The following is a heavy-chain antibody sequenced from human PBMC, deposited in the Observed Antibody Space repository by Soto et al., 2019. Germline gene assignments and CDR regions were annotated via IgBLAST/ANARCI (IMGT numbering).Heavy chain of an antibody. CDR2: IYHNGNT. J-gene: IGHJ4*02. D-gene: IGHD3-10*01. Sequence: SETLSLTCNVSGGPISSGDYYWSWIRQHPGKGLEWIGYIYHNGNTHYNPSLKSRVTISLDTSKNQFSLNLSSVTAADTAVYYCASEGSESYSFDHWGPGALVTVSS. CDR3: ASEGSESYSFDH. V-gene: IGHV4-31*03. CDR1: GGPISSGDYY.